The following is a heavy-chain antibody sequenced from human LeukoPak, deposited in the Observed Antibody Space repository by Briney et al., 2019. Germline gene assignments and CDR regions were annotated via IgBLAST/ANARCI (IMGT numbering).Heavy chain of an antibody. CDR1: GYTFSGYY. CDR3: ARGKVDGDDFDY. Sequence: ASVKVSCKASGYTFSGYYMHWVRQPPGQGLEWMGWISPNRDDTNYAQKFQGRVTMTRDTSIGTAYMELSSLRSDDTAVYYPARGKVDGDDFDYWGQGTLVTVSS. J-gene: IGHJ4*02. V-gene: IGHV1-2*02. D-gene: IGHD4-17*01. CDR2: ISPNRDDT.